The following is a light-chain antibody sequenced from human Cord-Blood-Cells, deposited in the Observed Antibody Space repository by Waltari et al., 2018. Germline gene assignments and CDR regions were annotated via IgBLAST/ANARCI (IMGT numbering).Light chain of an antibody. V-gene: IGKV4-1*01. CDR1: QSVLYSSNNKNN. J-gene: IGKJ1*01. Sequence: DIVMTQSPDSLAVSLGDTATINCKSSQSVLYSSNNKNNLAWSQQKPGQPPKLLIYWASTRESGVPDRFSGSGSGTDFTLTISSLQAEDVAVYYCQQYYSTPPAFGQGTKVEIK. CDR3: QQYYSTPPA. CDR2: WAS.